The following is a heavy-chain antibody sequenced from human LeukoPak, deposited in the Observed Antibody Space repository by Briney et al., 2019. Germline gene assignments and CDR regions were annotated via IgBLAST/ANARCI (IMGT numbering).Heavy chain of an antibody. CDR1: GYSISSGYY. Sequence: SETLSLTCTVSGYSISSGYYWGWIRQPPGKGLEWIGYIYHSGSTYYNPSLKSRVTISVDTPKNQFSLRLSSVTAADTAVYYCARYDVWGSYRAFDYWGQGTLVTVSS. J-gene: IGHJ4*02. D-gene: IGHD3-16*02. V-gene: IGHV4-38-2*02. CDR2: IYHSGST. CDR3: ARYDVWGSYRAFDY.